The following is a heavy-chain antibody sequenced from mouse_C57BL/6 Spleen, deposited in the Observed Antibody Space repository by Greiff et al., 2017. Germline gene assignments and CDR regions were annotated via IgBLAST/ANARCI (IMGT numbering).Heavy chain of an antibody. D-gene: IGHD1-1*01. CDR1: GFTFSDYY. CDR2: ISNGGGST. Sequence: EVQRVESGGGLVQPGGSLKLSCAASGFTFSDYYMYWVRQTPEKRLEWVAYISNGGGSTYYPDTVKGRFTISRDNAKNTLYLQMSRLKSEDTAMYYCASHTTVVAPGYFDVWGTGTTVTVSS. V-gene: IGHV5-12*01. CDR3: ASHTTVVAPGYFDV. J-gene: IGHJ1*03.